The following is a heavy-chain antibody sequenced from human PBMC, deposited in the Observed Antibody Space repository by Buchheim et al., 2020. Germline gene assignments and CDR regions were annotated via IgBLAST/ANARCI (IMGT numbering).Heavy chain of an antibody. D-gene: IGHD3-22*01. CDR2: ISGSGGST. J-gene: IGHJ4*02. V-gene: IGHV3-23*01. Sequence: EVQLLESGGGLVQPGGSLRLSCAASGFTFSSYAMSWVRQAPGKGLEWVSAISGSGGSTYYADSVKGRFTISRDHSKNTLYLQMNRRRTEDTAVYYCTKGGGRYYYDSSGYYYPYWGQGTL. CDR1: GFTFSSYA. CDR3: TKGGGRYYYDSSGYYYPY.